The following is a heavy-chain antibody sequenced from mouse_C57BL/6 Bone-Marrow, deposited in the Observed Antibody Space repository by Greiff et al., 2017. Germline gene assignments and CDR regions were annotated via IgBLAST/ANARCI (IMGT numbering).Heavy chain of an antibody. Sequence: VQLQQPGAELVKPGASVKLSCKASGYTFTSYWMQWVKQRPGQGLEWIGEIDPSDSYTNYNQKFKGKATLTVDTSSSTAYMQLSSLTSEDSAVYDCATVYTMVTTGGFAYWCQGTLVTVSA. J-gene: IGHJ3*01. CDR1: GYTFTSYW. CDR3: ATVYTMVTTGGFAY. CDR2: IDPSDSYT. V-gene: IGHV1-50*01. D-gene: IGHD2-2*01.